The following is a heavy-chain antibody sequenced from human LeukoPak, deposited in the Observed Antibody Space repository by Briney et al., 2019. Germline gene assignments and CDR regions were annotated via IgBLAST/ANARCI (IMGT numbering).Heavy chain of an antibody. CDR2: INPNSGGT. D-gene: IGHD6-13*01. J-gene: IGHJ5*02. CDR1: GYTFTGYY. V-gene: IGHV1-2*02. Sequence: ASVKVSCKASGYTFTGYYMHWVRQAPGQGLEWMGWINPNSGGTNYAQKFQGRVTMTRDTSISTAYMELSRLRSDDTAVYYCASKRSSSSWYEWFDPWGQGTLVTVSS. CDR3: ASKRSSSSWYEWFDP.